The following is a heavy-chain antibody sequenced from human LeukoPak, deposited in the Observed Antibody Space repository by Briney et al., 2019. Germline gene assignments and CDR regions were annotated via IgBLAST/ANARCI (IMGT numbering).Heavy chain of an antibody. CDR1: GFTFSSYA. V-gene: IGHV3-23*01. CDR2: ISGSGSST. Sequence: PGGSVRLSCAASGFTFSSYAMSWVRQAPGKGLEWVSGISGSGSSTYYADSVKGRFNISRDNSKYMVYLQMNRLRADDTAVYHCAKEGYASSWYRFDYWGQGTLVTVSS. D-gene: IGHD6-13*01. CDR3: AKEGYASSWYRFDY. J-gene: IGHJ4*02.